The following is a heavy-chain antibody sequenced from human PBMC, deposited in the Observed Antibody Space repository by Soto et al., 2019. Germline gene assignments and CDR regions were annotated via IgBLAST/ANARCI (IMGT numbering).Heavy chain of an antibody. V-gene: IGHV1-18*01. CDR3: ARDAPKTNDYYYHGMDV. D-gene: IGHD1-1*01. J-gene: IGHJ6*02. CDR2: ISAYNGNT. Sequence: ASVKVSYKASGYTFTSYGISWVRQAPGQGLEWMGWISAYNGNTNYAQKLQGRVTMTTDTSTSTAYMELRSLRSDDTAVYYCARDAPKTNDYYYHGMDVWGQGTTVTVSS. CDR1: GYTFTSYG.